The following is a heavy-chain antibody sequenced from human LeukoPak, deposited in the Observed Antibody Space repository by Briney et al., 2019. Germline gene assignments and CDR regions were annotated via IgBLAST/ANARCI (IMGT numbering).Heavy chain of an antibody. V-gene: IGHV4-39*01. CDR3: ARHVSVTMVRGVIIDY. Sequence: PSETLSLTCTVSGGSISSSSYYWGWIRQPPGKGLEWIGSIYYSGSTYSNPSRKSRVTMSVDTSKNQFSLKLSSVTAADTAVYYCARHVSVTMVRGVIIDYWGQGTLVTVSS. CDR1: GGSISSSSYY. CDR2: IYYSGST. J-gene: IGHJ4*02. D-gene: IGHD3-10*01.